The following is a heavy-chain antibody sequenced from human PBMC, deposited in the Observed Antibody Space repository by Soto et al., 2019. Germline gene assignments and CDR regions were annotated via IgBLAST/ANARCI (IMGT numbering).Heavy chain of an antibody. CDR2: IYYSGNT. CDR3: VRYCSTTKCPFDY. J-gene: IGHJ4*02. Sequence: SETLSLTXTVSGGSISSGGSYWGWIRQPPGKGLEWIGYIYYSGNTYSNPSLKSRVTLSVDTSKNQFSLNLSSVTAADTAVYYCVRYCSTTKCPFDYWGQGTLVTVSS. D-gene: IGHD2-2*01. V-gene: IGHV4-30-4*01. CDR1: GGSISSGGSY.